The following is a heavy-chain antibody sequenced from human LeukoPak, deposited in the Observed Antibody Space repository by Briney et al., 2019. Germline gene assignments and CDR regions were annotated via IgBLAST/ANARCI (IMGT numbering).Heavy chain of an antibody. CDR1: GYTFTGYY. D-gene: IGHD3-9*01. V-gene: IGHV1-8*02. CDR3: ARAMGGYDIPFDY. Sequence: ASVKVSCKASGYTFTGYYMHWVRQATGQGLEWMGWMNPNSGNTGYAQKFQGRVTMTRNTSISTAYMELSSLRSEDTAVYYCARAMGGYDIPFDYWGQGTLVTVSS. CDR2: MNPNSGNT. J-gene: IGHJ4*02.